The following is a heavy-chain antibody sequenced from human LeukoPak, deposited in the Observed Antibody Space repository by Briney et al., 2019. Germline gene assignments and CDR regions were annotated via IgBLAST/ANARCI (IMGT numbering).Heavy chain of an antibody. Sequence: ASVKVSCKASGYTFTGYYMHWVRQAPGQGLEWMGWINPNSGGTNYAQKLQGRVTMTTDTSTSTAYMELRSLRSDDTAVYYCARDGFSGTVTFYWGQGTLVTVSS. V-gene: IGHV1-2*02. CDR1: GYTFTGYY. D-gene: IGHD4-4*01. CDR3: ARDGFSGTVTFY. J-gene: IGHJ4*02. CDR2: INPNSGGT.